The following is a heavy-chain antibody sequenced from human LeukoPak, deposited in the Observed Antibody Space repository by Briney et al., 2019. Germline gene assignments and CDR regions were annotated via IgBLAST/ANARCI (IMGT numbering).Heavy chain of an antibody. V-gene: IGHV3-23*01. J-gene: IGHJ4*02. CDR1: GFTFSSYA. CDR3: AKDSRYSSSWFDY. Sequence: GGSLRLSCAASGFTFSSYAMSWVRQAPGKGLEWVSAISGSGGSTYYADSVKGRFTISRDNSKNTLYLQMNRLRAEDTAVYYCAKDSRYSSSWFDYWGQGTLVTVSS. D-gene: IGHD6-13*01. CDR2: ISGSGGST.